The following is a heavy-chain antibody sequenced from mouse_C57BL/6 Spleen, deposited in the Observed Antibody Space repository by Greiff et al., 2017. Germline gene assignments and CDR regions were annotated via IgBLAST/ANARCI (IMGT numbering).Heavy chain of an antibody. J-gene: IGHJ1*03. D-gene: IGHD2-5*01. CDR1: GYTFTSYW. CDR2: INPSNGGT. CDR3: ASSYYSNYNWYFDV. V-gene: IGHV1-53*01. Sequence: QVHVKQPGTELVKPGASVKLSCKASGYTFTSYWMHWVKQRPGQGLEWIGNINPSNGGTNYNEKFKSKATLTVDKSSSTAYMQLSSLTSEDSAVYYCASSYYSNYNWYFDVWGTGTTVTVS.